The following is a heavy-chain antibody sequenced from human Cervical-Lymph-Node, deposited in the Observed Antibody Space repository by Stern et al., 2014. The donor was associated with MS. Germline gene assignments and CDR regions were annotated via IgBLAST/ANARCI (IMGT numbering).Heavy chain of an antibody. Sequence: EVQLLESGGGLVKPGGSLRLSCEVSGFTFSTYRMNWVRQAPGKGLVWMSTITSSGDHTYYADSVKGRVTISRDNAKNSLYLHMNSLGAEDTAVYYCVRDFCGGDCQTYYYFYGLDVWGQGTTVTVSS. J-gene: IGHJ6*02. CDR3: VRDFCGGDCQTYYYFYGLDV. CDR2: ITSSGDHT. V-gene: IGHV3-21*06. CDR1: GFTFSTYR. D-gene: IGHD2-21*02.